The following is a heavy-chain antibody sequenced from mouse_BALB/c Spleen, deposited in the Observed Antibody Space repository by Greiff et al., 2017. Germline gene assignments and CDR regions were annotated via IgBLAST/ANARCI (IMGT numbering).Heavy chain of an antibody. J-gene: IGHJ1*01. CDR1: GFTFSSYT. D-gene: IGHD1-1*01. CDR3: ARQGYYGSSFYWYFDV. Sequence: EVNVVESGGGLVQPGGSLKLSCAASGFTFSSYTMSWVRQTPEKRLEWVAYISNGGGSTYYPDTVKGRFTISRDNAKNTLYLQMSSLKSEDTAMYYCARQGYYGSSFYWYFDVWGAGTTVTVSS. V-gene: IGHV5-12-2*01. CDR2: ISNGGGST.